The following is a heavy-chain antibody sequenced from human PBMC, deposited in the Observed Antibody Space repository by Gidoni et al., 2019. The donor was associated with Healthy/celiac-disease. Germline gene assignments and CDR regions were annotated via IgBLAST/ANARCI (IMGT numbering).Heavy chain of an antibody. CDR2: ISSSGSTI. CDR1: GFTFNVYY. Sequence: QVQLVESGGGLVKPGGSLRLSCAAPGFTFNVYYMSWIRQAPGKGLEWVSYISSSGSTIYADSVKGRFTISRDNAKNSLYLQMNSLRAEDTAVYYCARVNNGDYFDYWGQGSLVTVSS. CDR3: ARVNNGDYFDY. V-gene: IGHV3-11*01. D-gene: IGHD4-17*01. J-gene: IGHJ4*02.